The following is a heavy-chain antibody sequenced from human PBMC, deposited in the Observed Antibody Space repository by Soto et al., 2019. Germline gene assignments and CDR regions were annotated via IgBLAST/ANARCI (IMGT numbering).Heavy chain of an antibody. CDR2: ISSSSSSI. V-gene: IGHV3-21*01. CDR1: GFSFSSYS. Sequence: EVQLVESGGGLVKPGGSLRLSCAASGFSFSSYSMNWVRQAPGKGLEWVSSISSSSSSIYYADSAKGRFTISRDNAKNSLYLQMNNLRVEDTVVYYCSRSYGSAKMDVWGQGTKVTVYS. CDR3: SRSYGSAKMDV. J-gene: IGHJ6*02. D-gene: IGHD3-10*01.